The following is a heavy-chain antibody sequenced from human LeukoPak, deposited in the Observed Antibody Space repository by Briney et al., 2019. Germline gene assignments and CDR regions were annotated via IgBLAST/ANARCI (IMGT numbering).Heavy chain of an antibody. CDR1: GFTFKKHW. CDR3: ARDYTGGWNDY. CDR2: IKEGGSEK. Sequence: GGSLRLSCEATGFTFKKHWMSWVRQAVGKGLECVAKIKEGGSEKHYVDSVQGRFTISRGNARNSLYLQMNSLRADDTAVYYCARDYTGGWNDYWGQGTLVTVSS. V-gene: IGHV3-7*01. D-gene: IGHD7-27*01. J-gene: IGHJ4*02.